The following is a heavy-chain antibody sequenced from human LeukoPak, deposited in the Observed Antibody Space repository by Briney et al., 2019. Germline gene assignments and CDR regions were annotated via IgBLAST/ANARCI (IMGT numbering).Heavy chain of an antibody. D-gene: IGHD6-13*01. CDR2: INHSGST. Sequence: SSETLSLTCAVYGGSFSGYYWSWIRQPPGKGLEWIGEINHSGSTNYNPSLKSRVTISVDTSKNQFSLKLRSVTAADTAVYYCARKEGGQLVNTRRWFDPWGQGTLVTVSS. CDR3: ARKEGGQLVNTRRWFDP. J-gene: IGHJ5*02. V-gene: IGHV4-34*01. CDR1: GGSFSGYY.